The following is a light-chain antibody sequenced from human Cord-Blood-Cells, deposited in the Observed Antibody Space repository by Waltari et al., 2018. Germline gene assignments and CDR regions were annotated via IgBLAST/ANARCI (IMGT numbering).Light chain of an antibody. J-gene: IGLJ3*02. V-gene: IGLV2-23*01. CDR1: SSDVGSYNL. Sequence: QSALTPPASVSGSPGQSIPLSCTGTSSDVGSYNLVSWYQQHPGKAPKLMIYEDSKRPSGVSTRFSGSKAGNTASLTISGLQAEDEADYYCCSYAGSSTSWVFGGGTKLTVL. CDR2: EDS. CDR3: CSYAGSSTSWV.